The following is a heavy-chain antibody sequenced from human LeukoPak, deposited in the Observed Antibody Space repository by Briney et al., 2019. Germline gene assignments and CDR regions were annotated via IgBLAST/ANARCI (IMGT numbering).Heavy chain of an antibody. D-gene: IGHD2-8*02. V-gene: IGHV3-30*03. CDR2: ISYDGSNK. Sequence: GGSLRLSCAASGFTFSSYGMHWVRQAPGKGLEWVAVISYDGSNKYYADSVKGRFTISRDNTKNSLYLQMNSLRAEDTAVYYCARDSPYGTAGYWGQGTLVTVSS. CDR3: ARDSPYGTAGY. CDR1: GFTFSSYG. J-gene: IGHJ4*02.